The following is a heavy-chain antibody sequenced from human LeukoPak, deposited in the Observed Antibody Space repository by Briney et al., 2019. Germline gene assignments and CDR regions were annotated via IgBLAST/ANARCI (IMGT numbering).Heavy chain of an antibody. D-gene: IGHD4-17*01. V-gene: IGHV3-23*01. CDR2: IGGSGDST. J-gene: IGHJ4*02. Sequence: PGGSLRLSCAASAFIFSNNAMSWVRQAPGKGLEWVSAIGGSGDSTYYADSVKGRFTVSRDNSKNTLYLQMNSLRAEDTAVYYCARSMTTVTTIDYWGQGTLVTVSS. CDR3: ARSMTTVTTIDY. CDR1: AFIFSNNA.